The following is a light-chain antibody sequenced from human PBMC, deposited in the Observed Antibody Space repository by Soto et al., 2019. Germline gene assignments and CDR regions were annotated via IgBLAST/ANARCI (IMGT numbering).Light chain of an antibody. CDR1: QRISSG. CDR3: QRANSFPRT. CDR2: AAA. Sequence: DIQTTQAPSSVCASVGDRVTVTCRSSQRISSGLSWYQQKPGKAPKLLIYAAATLSSGVPARFSGIGSGTHFTLTISSLQPEDFGTYYCQRANSFPRTFGQGTKV. J-gene: IGKJ1*01. V-gene: IGKV1-12*01.